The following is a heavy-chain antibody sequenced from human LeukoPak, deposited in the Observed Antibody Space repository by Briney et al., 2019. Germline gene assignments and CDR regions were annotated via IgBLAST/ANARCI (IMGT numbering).Heavy chain of an antibody. D-gene: IGHD4-23*01. CDR1: GFTFSRYT. CDR3: ARDQGGNPFRLDY. J-gene: IGHJ4*02. Sequence: GGSLRLSCAASGFTFSRYTMNWVRQAPGTGLEWVSSIDADNKYIYYADSVKGRFTISRDNAKSSLYLQLSSLRSEDTAVYYCARDQGGNPFRLDYWGQGTLVTVSS. V-gene: IGHV3-21*04. CDR2: IDADNKYI.